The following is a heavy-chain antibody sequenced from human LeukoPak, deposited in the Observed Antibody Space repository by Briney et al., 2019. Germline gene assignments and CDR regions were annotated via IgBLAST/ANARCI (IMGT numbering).Heavy chain of an antibody. J-gene: IGHJ4*02. CDR1: GFTLTSYG. D-gene: IGHD5-18*01. V-gene: IGHV3-33*01. Sequence: GRSLRLSCVASGFTLTSYGMHWVRQAPVKGLECVAIIWNDGNTLYSLDSVKGRFTISRDHSKNTLYLEMNSLRAEDTAVYYCARDVWSRGNKFFDLWGQGTLVTVSS. CDR3: ARDVWSRGNKFFDL. CDR2: IWNDGNTL.